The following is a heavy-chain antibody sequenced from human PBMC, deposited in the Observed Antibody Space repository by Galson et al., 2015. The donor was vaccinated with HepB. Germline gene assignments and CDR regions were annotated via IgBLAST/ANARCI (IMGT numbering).Heavy chain of an antibody. CDR1: GFIVSSNY. V-gene: IGHV3-53*01. CDR2: IYSDGST. CDR3: ARGYSRSWYSGLGY. Sequence: SLRLSCAASGFIVSSNYMSWVRQAPGKGLEWVSVIYSDGSTYYADSMKGRFTISRDNSKNTLYLQMNSPRAEDTAVYYCARGYSRSWYSGLGYWGQGTLVTVSS. J-gene: IGHJ4*02. D-gene: IGHD6-13*01.